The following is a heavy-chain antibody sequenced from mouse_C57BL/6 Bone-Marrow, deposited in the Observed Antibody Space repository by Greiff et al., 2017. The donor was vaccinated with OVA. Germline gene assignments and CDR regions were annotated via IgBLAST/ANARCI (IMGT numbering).Heavy chain of an antibody. CDR3: ARSYYGSNYWYFDV. J-gene: IGHJ1*03. Sequence: VKLMESGPGLVAPSQSLSITCTVSGFSLTSYGVDWVRQSPGKGLEWLGVIWGVGSTNYNSALKSRLSISKDNSKSQVFLKMNSLQTDDTAMYYCARSYYGSNYWYFDVWGTGTTVTVSS. CDR1: GFSLTSYG. CDR2: IWGVGST. D-gene: IGHD1-1*01. V-gene: IGHV2-6*01.